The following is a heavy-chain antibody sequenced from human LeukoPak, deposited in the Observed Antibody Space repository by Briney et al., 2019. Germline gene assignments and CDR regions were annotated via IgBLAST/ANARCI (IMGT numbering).Heavy chain of an antibody. CDR2: IYYSGST. J-gene: IGHJ6*03. CDR3: ARDGDSYGYYYMDV. CDR1: GGSISSSSYY. V-gene: IGHV4-39*02. D-gene: IGHD5-18*01. Sequence: PSETLSLTCTVSGGSISSSSYYWGWIRQPPGKGLEWIGSIYYSGSTYYNPSLKSRVTISVDTSKNQFSLKLSSVTAADTAVYYCARDGDSYGYYYMDVWGKGTTVTVSS.